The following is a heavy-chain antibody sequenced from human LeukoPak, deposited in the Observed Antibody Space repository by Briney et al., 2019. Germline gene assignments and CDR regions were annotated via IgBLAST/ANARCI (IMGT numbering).Heavy chain of an antibody. J-gene: IGHJ5*02. Sequence: GGSLRLSCAASGFTFSSYSMNWVRQAPGKGLEWVSYISSTSSNIYYADSVKGRFTLSRDNAKNSLYLQMNSLRAEDTAVYYCASGDGGWFDPWGQGTLVTVSS. D-gene: IGHD7-27*01. CDR1: GFTFSSYS. CDR3: ASGDGGWFDP. V-gene: IGHV3-48*04. CDR2: ISSTSSNI.